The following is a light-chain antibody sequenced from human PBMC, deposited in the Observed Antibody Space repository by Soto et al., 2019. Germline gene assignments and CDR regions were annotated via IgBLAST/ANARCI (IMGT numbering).Light chain of an antibody. CDR1: SSDIGAYNF. J-gene: IGLJ2*01. Sequence: QSALTQPASVSGSPGQSITISCTGTSSDIGAYNFVSWYQQHPGKAPKLMLYDVNIRPSGVSNRFSGSKSGNTASLTISGLQAEDEADYYCTSCTTSTTMIFGRGTKLTVL. CDR2: DVN. V-gene: IGLV2-14*03. CDR3: TSCTTSTTMI.